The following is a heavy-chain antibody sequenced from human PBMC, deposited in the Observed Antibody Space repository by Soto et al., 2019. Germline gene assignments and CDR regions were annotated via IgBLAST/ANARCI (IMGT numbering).Heavy chain of an antibody. CDR2: ISDSGST. Sequence: EVQLLESGGGLVQPGGSLRLSCAASGFAFSSSAMSWVRQAPGKGLEWVSAISDSGSTYYADSVKGRFTISRDNSKNTMYLHMNSLRGADTAVYYCAKVRPLRDCTDRRCVGSFEIWGQGIMVIVAS. J-gene: IGHJ3*02. V-gene: IGHV3-23*01. CDR3: AKVRPLRDCTDRRCVGSFEI. CDR1: GFAFSSSA. D-gene: IGHD2-8*02.